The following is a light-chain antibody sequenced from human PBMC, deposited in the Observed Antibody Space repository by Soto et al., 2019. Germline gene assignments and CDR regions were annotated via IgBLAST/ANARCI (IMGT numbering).Light chain of an antibody. CDR3: LQHYSFPWT. J-gene: IGKJ1*01. CDR1: QGISNY. V-gene: IGKV1-17*03. Sequence: DLQMTQSPSAMSASVGDRVTITCRANQGISNYLAWFQQKPGKVPERLIYVVSSLESGVPSRFSGSGSGTEFTLTISSLQPEDFATYFCLQHYSFPWTFGQGTKVEIK. CDR2: VVS.